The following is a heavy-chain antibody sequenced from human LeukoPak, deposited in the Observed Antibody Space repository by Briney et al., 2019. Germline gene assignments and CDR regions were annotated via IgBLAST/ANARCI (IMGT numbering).Heavy chain of an antibody. D-gene: IGHD3-16*01. V-gene: IGHV4-38-2*02. Sequence: PSETLSLTCAVSGYSMSSGYYWGWIRQPPGKGLEWIGSVYHGGSTYYNPSLKSRVTISVDTSINQFSLKLRSVTAADTAVYYCARDVVSGGYIDYWGQGTLVTVSS. J-gene: IGHJ4*02. CDR1: GYSMSSGYY. CDR3: ARDVVSGGYIDY. CDR2: VYHGGST.